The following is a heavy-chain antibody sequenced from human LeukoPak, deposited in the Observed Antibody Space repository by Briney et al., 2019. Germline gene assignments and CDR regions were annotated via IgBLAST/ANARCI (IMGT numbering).Heavy chain of an antibody. CDR2: MNHSGST. CDR1: GGSFSGYY. Sequence: SETLSLTCAVYGGSFSGYYWSWIRQPPGKGLEWIGEMNHSGSTNYNPSLKSRVTISVDTSKNQFSLKLSSVTAADTAVYYCARGGYSYGIDYWGQGTLVTVSS. J-gene: IGHJ4*02. CDR3: ARGGYSYGIDY. V-gene: IGHV4-34*01. D-gene: IGHD5-18*01.